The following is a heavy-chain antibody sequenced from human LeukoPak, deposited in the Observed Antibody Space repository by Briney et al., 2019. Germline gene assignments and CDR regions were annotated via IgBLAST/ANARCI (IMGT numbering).Heavy chain of an antibody. CDR3: ARENGYYDSSGTYPFDY. J-gene: IGHJ4*02. CDR1: GYTFTGYY. CDR2: INPNSGGT. Sequence: ASVKVSCKASGYTFTGYYMHWVRQAPGQGLEWMGWINPNSGGTNYAQKFQGRVTMTRDTSISTAYMELSRLRSDDTAVYYCARENGYYDSSGTYPFDYWGQGTLVTVSS. V-gene: IGHV1-2*02. D-gene: IGHD3-22*01.